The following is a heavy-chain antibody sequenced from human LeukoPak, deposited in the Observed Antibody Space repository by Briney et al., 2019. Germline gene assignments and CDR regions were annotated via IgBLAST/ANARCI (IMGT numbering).Heavy chain of an antibody. CDR1: GGTFSSYA. CDR3: ARGRSGYYYEAIGDY. Sequence: GASVKVSCKASGGTFSSYAISWVRQAPGQGLEWMGGIIPIFGTANYAQKFQGRVTMTTDESTSTAYMELSSLRSEDTAVYYCARGRSGYYYEAIGDYWGQGTLVTVSS. D-gene: IGHD3-22*01. J-gene: IGHJ4*02. CDR2: IIPIFGTA. V-gene: IGHV1-69*05.